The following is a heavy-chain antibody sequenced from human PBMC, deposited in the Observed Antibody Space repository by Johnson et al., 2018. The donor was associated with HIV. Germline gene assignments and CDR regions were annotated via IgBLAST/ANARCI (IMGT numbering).Heavy chain of an antibody. CDR2: ISWNSGSI. J-gene: IGHJ3*01. D-gene: IGHD3-16*02. CDR3: AKDTRRKLVMITFGGVIAYH. CDR1: GFTFDYYA. Sequence: VQLVESGGGLVQPGRSLRLSCAASGFTFDYYAMHWVRQAPGKGLEWVSGISWNSGSIGYADSVKGRFTISRDNAKNSLYLQMNSLRAEDTALYYCAKDTRRKLVMITFGGVIAYHWGQGTMVTVSS. V-gene: IGHV3-9*01.